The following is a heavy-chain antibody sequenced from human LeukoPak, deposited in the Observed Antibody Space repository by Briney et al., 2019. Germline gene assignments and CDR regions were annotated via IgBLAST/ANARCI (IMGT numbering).Heavy chain of an antibody. D-gene: IGHD4-17*01. Sequence: GGTLRLSCAASGFTFSSYSMNWVRQAPGKGLEWVSSISSSSSYIYYEDSVKGRFTISRDNAKNSLYLQMNSLRVDDTAVYYCARDRLHYGEYEKTLDYWGQGTLVTVSS. V-gene: IGHV3-21*01. CDR2: ISSSSSYI. J-gene: IGHJ4*02. CDR1: GFTFSSYS. CDR3: ARDRLHYGEYEKTLDY.